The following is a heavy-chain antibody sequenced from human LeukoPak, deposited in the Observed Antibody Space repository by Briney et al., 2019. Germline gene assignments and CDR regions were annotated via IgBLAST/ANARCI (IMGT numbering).Heavy chain of an antibody. V-gene: IGHV4-59*01. CDR3: ARWEASRVAFDI. Sequence: PSETLSLTCTVSGGSISTYYWSWIRQPPGMGLEWIGYIYYSGITDYSPSLKSRVTISIDTSKKQFSLKLSSVTAADTAVYYCARWEASRVAFDIWGQGTLVTVSS. J-gene: IGHJ3*02. D-gene: IGHD1-26*01. CDR1: GGSISTYY. CDR2: IYYSGIT.